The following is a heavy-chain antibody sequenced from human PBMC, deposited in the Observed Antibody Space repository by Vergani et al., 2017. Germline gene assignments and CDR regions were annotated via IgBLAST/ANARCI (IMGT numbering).Heavy chain of an antibody. CDR3: ARGTPGYQGGDRRFDP. V-gene: IGHV3-48*01. CDR1: GFIFSTYA. J-gene: IGHJ5*02. CDR2: ISSSSTTI. Sequence: EVQLLESGGDLVQPGGSLRLSCTASGFIFSTYAMSWVRQAPGKGLEWVSFISSSSTTISYADSVKGRFTISRDNGEYSLYLQMNSLRAEDTAVYFCARGTPGYQGGDRRFDPWGQGTLVTVSS. D-gene: IGHD5-12*01.